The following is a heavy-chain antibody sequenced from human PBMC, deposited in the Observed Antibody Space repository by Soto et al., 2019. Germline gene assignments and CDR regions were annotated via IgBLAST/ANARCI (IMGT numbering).Heavy chain of an antibody. J-gene: IGHJ6*02. CDR3: ARDPAIYSGKFDYGLDV. V-gene: IGHV3-48*03. D-gene: IGHD4-4*01. Sequence: EVQLVESGGGLVQAGGSLRLFCAVSGFTFSSYEMNWVRQAPGKGLEWVSYIGTSGKTIYYADSVRGRFTISRDNAKNSLYLQTNSLRAEDTAVYFCARDPAIYSGKFDYGLDVWGRGTTVTVSS. CDR1: GFTFSSYE. CDR2: IGTSGKTI.